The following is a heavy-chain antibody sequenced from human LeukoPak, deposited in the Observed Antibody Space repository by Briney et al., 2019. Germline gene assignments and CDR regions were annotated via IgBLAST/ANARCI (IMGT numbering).Heavy chain of an antibody. CDR2: ISSSGSTI. CDR1: GFTFRDYY. CDR3: ASADDYLFDY. Sequence: GGSLRLSCVASGFTFRDYYLSWIRQAPGKGLEWVSYISSSGSTIYYADSVKGRFTISRDNTKNSLYLQMNSLRAEDTAVYYCASADDYLFDYWGQGTLVTVSS. D-gene: IGHD4-17*01. J-gene: IGHJ4*02. V-gene: IGHV3-11*01.